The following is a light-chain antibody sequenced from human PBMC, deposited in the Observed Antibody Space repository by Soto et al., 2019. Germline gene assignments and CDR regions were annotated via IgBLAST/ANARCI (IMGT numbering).Light chain of an antibody. CDR3: QQYNSYWT. CDR2: KAS. V-gene: IGKV1-5*03. Sequence: IQMTQSPPTLSASVGGRVTITFRASQSISSWLAWYQQKPGKAPKLLIYKASSLESGVPSRFSGSGSGTEFTLTISSLQPDDFATYYCQQYNSYWTFGQGTKVDI. J-gene: IGKJ1*01. CDR1: QSISSW.